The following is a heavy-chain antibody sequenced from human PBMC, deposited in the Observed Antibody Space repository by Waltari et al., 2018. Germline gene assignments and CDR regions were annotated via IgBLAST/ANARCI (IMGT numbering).Heavy chain of an antibody. CDR3: TRPGEKGDY. Sequence: EVQLVESGGGLVQPGGSLKLSCAASGFTFSGSAMPWVRQASGKGLEWVGRIRSKANSYATAYAASVKGRFTISRDDSKNTAYLQMNSLKTEDTAVYYCTRPGEKGDYWGQGTLVTVSS. CDR2: IRSKANSYAT. CDR1: GFTFSGSA. J-gene: IGHJ4*02. V-gene: IGHV3-73*01.